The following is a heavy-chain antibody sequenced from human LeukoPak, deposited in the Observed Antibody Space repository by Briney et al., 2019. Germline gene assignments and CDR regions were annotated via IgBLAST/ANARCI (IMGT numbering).Heavy chain of an antibody. J-gene: IGHJ3*02. CDR3: ARGWASSRRKAFDI. D-gene: IGHD3-16*01. CDR1: GFIFNSYW. CDR2: VDQDGSEK. V-gene: IGHV3-7*03. Sequence: PGGSLRLSCAASGFIFNSYWMNWLRQAPGKGLEWVANVDQDGSEKYYVGSVKGRFTISRGNAKNSLYLQMNSLRVEDTAVYYCARGWASSRRKAFDIWGQGTMVTVSS.